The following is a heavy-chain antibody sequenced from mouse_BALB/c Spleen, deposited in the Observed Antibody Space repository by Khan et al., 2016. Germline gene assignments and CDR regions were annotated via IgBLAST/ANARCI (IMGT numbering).Heavy chain of an antibody. CDR1: GFTFSSYA. J-gene: IGHJ2*01. CDR3: AREGASLYYCDF. CDR2: INSGGSA. V-gene: IGHV5-6-5*01. Sequence: ELVESGGGLVKPGGSLKLSCAASGFTFSSYALSWVRQTPEKKLEWVASINSGGSAYYPDTMKGQFTISSDNARNILYLQMSSLRSEDTAIYYCAREGASLYYCDFWGQGTTLTVSS.